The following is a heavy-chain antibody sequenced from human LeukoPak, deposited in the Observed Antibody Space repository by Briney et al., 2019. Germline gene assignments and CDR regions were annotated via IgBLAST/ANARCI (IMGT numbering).Heavy chain of an antibody. CDR3: ATQGDDYGDYVDY. CDR1: GYSLTELS. Sequence: ASVKVSCKVSGYSLTELSMHWVRQAPGKGLEWMGGFDPEDGETIYAQKFQGRVTMTEDTSTDTAYMELSSLISEDTAVYYCATQGDDYGDYVDYWGQGTLVTVSS. V-gene: IGHV1-24*01. J-gene: IGHJ4*02. CDR2: FDPEDGET. D-gene: IGHD4-17*01.